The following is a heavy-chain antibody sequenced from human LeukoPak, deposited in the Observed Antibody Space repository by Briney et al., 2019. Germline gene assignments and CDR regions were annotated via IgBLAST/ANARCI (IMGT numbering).Heavy chain of an antibody. CDR1: GFTVSSNY. V-gene: IGHV3-53*01. Sequence: GGSLRLSCAASGFTVSSNYMSWVRQAPGKGLEWVSVIYSGGSTYYADSVKGRFTISGDNSKNTLYLQMNSLRAEDTAVYYCARVRQNWFDPWGQGTLVTVSS. CDR2: IYSGGST. J-gene: IGHJ5*02. CDR3: ARVRQNWFDP.